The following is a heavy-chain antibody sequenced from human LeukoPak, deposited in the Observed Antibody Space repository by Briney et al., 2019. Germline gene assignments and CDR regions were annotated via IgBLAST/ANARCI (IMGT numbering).Heavy chain of an antibody. Sequence: SETLSLTCTVSGGSISSGGYYWYWIRQHPGKGLEWIGYIYYSGSTYYNPSLKSRLTISVDTSKNQFSLKLSSVTAADTAVYYCVREVVPAAFAMDVWGQGTTVTVSS. V-gene: IGHV4-31*03. CDR1: GGSISSGGYY. CDR3: VREVVPAAFAMDV. J-gene: IGHJ6*02. CDR2: IYYSGST. D-gene: IGHD2-2*01.